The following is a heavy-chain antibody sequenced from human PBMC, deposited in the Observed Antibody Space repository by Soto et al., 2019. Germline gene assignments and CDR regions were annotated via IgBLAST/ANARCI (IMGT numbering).Heavy chain of an antibody. V-gene: IGHV4-34*01. CDR2: INDRGSI. J-gene: IGHJ2*01. Sequence: QVQLQQWGAGPLRPLETLSLTCGVSGGSFSGYYWAWIRQSPGKGLEWIGEINDRGSINYNPSLKSRVIISVVTSKNHYSLNLRFVTASDTAVYYCARESHDILTGPPWVWYFDLWGRGILVTVSS. CDR3: ARESHDILTGPPWVWYFDL. CDR1: GGSFSGYY. D-gene: IGHD3-9*01.